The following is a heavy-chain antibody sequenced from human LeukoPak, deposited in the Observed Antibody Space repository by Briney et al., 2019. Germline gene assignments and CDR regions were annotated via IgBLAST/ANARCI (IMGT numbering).Heavy chain of an antibody. CDR2: MSPNSGNT. D-gene: IGHD2-2*01. Sequence: DTVTVSCTASGYTFTSYDINWVGQAPGQGFELMGWMSPNSGNTGYAQKFQVRVTMTSNTSICTAYMELSSLRSEATAVFYCASGSCDFDYWGQGTLVTVSS. V-gene: IGHV1-8*01. CDR3: ASGSCDFDY. J-gene: IGHJ4*02. CDR1: GYTFTSYD.